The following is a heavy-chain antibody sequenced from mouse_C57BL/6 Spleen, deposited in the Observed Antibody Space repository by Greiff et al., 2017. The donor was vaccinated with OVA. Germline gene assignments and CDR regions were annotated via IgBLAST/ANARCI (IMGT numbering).Heavy chain of an antibody. J-gene: IGHJ2*01. Sequence: VQLQQSGPALVQPGASVKLSCKASGYTFPSYDINWVTQRPGQGLEWIGWIYPRDGSTKYNETFKGKATLTVDTSSSTAYMELHSLTSEDSAVYFCARNRGFYGSSQYYFDYWGQGTTLTVSS. D-gene: IGHD1-1*01. CDR1: GYTFPSYD. V-gene: IGHV1-85*01. CDR3: ARNRGFYGSSQYYFDY. CDR2: IYPRDGST.